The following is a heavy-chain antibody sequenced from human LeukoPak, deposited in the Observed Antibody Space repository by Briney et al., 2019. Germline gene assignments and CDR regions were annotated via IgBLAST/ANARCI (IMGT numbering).Heavy chain of an antibody. J-gene: IGHJ4*02. V-gene: IGHV4-34*01. CDR1: GGSFSGYY. CDR2: VNLQGST. Sequence: KPSETLSLTCAVYGGSFSGYYWSWIRRPPGKGLEWIGEVNLQGSTNYNPSLMGRVAIAVDTSENHISLQLTSVTAADTAVYYCAREGGPYRPLDYSGQGTLVTVPS. CDR3: AREGGPYRPLDY.